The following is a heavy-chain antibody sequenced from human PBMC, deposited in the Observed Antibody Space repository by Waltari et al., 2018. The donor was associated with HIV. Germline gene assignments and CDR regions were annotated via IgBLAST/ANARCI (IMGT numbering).Heavy chain of an antibody. CDR2: IYWDDDK. J-gene: IGHJ4*02. CDR3: VRSPRGSDFDY. V-gene: IGHV2-5*02. CDR1: GFSLSSTGVG. Sequence: QITLKESGPTLVKPTQTLTLTCTFSGFSLSSTGVGVGWIRQSPRKALEWLALIYWDDDKRYSPSRNSRLTISKDISKNHVVLTMTSMDPVDTATYYCVRSPRGSDFDYWGQGTLVIVSS.